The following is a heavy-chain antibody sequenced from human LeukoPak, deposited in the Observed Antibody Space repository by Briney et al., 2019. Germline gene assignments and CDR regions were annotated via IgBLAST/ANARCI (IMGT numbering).Heavy chain of an antibody. CDR2: INSNGGST. J-gene: IGHJ5*02. Sequence: GGSLRLSCTTSGFTFGTSTMTWVHQAPGKGLEWVSTINSNGGSTYYASSVKGRFTISRDNSGNTLYLRTSSLRAEDTAVYYCEPPLQFLESWGQGTMVIVSS. V-gene: IGHV3-23*01. D-gene: IGHD3-3*01. CDR3: EPPLQFLES. CDR1: GFTFGTST.